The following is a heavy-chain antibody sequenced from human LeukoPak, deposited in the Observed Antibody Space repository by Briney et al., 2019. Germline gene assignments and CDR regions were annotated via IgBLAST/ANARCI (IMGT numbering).Heavy chain of an antibody. CDR2: INPNTGGT. V-gene: IGHV1-2*02. D-gene: IGHD6-19*01. CDR1: GYTFTGYN. Sequence: GASVKVSCKASGYTFTGYNIHWVRQAPGQGLEWMGWINPNTGGTTFAQKFQGRVTMTRDTSISTAYMGLSSLRSDDTAVYYCARARGMAVAGSAGYWGQGTLVTVSS. J-gene: IGHJ4*02. CDR3: ARARGMAVAGSAGY.